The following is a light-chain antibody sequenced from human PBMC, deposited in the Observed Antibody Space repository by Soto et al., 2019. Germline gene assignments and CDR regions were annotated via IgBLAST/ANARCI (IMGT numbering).Light chain of an antibody. CDR3: SSYAGSNNPVI. CDR2: EVS. Sequence: QSALTQPPSASGSPGQSVTISCPGTSSDVGGYNYVSWYQQHPGKAPKFLIFEVSRRPSGVPDRFSGSKSGNTASLTVSGLQADDEADYYCSSYAGSNNPVIFGGGTKLTVL. V-gene: IGLV2-8*01. CDR1: SSDVGGYNY. J-gene: IGLJ2*01.